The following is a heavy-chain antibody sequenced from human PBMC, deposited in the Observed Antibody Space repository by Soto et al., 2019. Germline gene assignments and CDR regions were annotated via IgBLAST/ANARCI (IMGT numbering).Heavy chain of an antibody. CDR3: ARTPPTTIISRERRPNYYYGMDV. V-gene: IGHV3-30-3*01. J-gene: IGHJ6*02. CDR2: ISYDGSNK. D-gene: IGHD1-7*01. Sequence: QVQLVESGGGVVQPGRSLRLSCAASGFTFSSYAMHWVRQAPGKGLEWVAVISYDGSNKYYADSVKGRFTISRDNSKNTLYLQMNSLRAEDTAVYYCARTPPTTIISRERRPNYYYGMDVWGQGTTVTVSS. CDR1: GFTFSSYA.